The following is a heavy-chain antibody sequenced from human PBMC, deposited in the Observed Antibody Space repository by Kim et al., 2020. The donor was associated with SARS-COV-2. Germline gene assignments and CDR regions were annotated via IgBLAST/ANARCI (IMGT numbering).Heavy chain of an antibody. CDR2: IKSKTDGGTT. CDR3: TTVIVVVPAEYYYGMDV. D-gene: IGHD2-2*01. J-gene: IGHJ6*02. V-gene: IGHV3-15*01. Sequence: GGSLRLSCAASGFTFSNAWMSWVRQAPGKGLEWVGRIKSKTDGGTTDYAAPVKGRFTISRDDSKNTLYLQMNSLKTEDTAVYYCTTVIVVVPAEYYYGMDVWGQGTTVTVSS. CDR1: GFTFSNAW.